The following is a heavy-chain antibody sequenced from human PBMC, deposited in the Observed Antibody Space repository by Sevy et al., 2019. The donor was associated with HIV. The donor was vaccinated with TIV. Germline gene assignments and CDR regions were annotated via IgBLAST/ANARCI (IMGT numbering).Heavy chain of an antibody. CDR1: GLTFNSHA. CDR2: TSGSGETT. V-gene: IGHV3-23*01. Sequence: GGSLRLSCAASGLTFNSHAMSWVRRPPGRGLEWVSATSGSGETTVYADSVRGRFTISRDNSKNTLFLVMNSLRAEDTAVYYCAKDYMLNLWRGYFDSWGQGTLVTVSS. CDR3: AKDYMLNLWRGYFDS. D-gene: IGHD3-3*01. J-gene: IGHJ4*02.